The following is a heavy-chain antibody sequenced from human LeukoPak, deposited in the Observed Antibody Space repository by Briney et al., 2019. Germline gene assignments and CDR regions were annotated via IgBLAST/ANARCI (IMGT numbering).Heavy chain of an antibody. CDR1: GLTFSSYS. V-gene: IGHV3-21*01. CDR3: ARDGSGSYFVDY. D-gene: IGHD3-10*01. J-gene: IGHJ4*02. Sequence: GGSLRLSCAASGLTFSSYSMNWVRQAPGKGLEWVSSISSSSSYIYYADSVKGRFTISRDNAKNSLYLQMNSLRAEDTAVYYCARDGSGSYFVDYWGQGTLVTVSS. CDR2: ISSSSSYI.